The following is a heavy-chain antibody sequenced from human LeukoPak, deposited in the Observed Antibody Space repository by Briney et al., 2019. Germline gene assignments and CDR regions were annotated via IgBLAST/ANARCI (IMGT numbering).Heavy chain of an antibody. CDR1: GGSISSSSYY. CDR2: IYYSGST. J-gene: IGHJ5*02. D-gene: IGHD6-13*01. V-gene: IGHV4-39*07. Sequence: PSETLSLTCTVSGGSISSSSYYWGWIRQPPGKGLEWIGSIYYSGSTYYNPSLKSRVTMSVDTSKNQFSLKLSSVTAVDTAVYYCARGGGISSSHNWFDPWGQGTLVTVSS. CDR3: ARGGGISSSHNWFDP.